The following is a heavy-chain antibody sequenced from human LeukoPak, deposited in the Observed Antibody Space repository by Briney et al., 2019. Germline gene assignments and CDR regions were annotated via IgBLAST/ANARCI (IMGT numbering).Heavy chain of an antibody. CDR2: IYSGGST. J-gene: IGHJ4*02. CDR1: GFTVSSNY. CDR3: ARDLTIYSGSSRGAFDY. D-gene: IGHD1-26*01. Sequence: PGGSLRLSCAASGFTVSSNYMSWVRQAPGKGLEWVSVIYSGGSTYYADSVKGRFTISRDNSKNTLYLQMNSLRAEDTAVYYCARDLTIYSGSSRGAFDYWGQGTLVTVSS. V-gene: IGHV3-66*01.